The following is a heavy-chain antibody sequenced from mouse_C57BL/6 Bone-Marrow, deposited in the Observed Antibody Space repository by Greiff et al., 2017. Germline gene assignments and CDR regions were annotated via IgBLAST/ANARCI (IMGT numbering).Heavy chain of an antibody. CDR3: ASYGPNWYFDV. CDR1: GYTFTSYW. Sequence: QVQLQQPGPELVKPGASVKLSCKASGYTFTSYWMHWVKQRPGQGLEWIGMIHPNSGSTNYNGKFKSKATLTVDKSSSTAYMQLSSPTSEDAAVSYCASYGPNWYFDVWGTGTTVTVSS. D-gene: IGHD1-1*02. CDR2: IHPNSGST. J-gene: IGHJ1*03. V-gene: IGHV1-64*01.